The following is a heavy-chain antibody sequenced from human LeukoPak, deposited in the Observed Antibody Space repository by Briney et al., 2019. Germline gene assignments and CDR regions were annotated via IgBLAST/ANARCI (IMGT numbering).Heavy chain of an antibody. V-gene: IGHV3-7*01. CDR3: ARDLYDSSGYYRFYYYYGMDV. D-gene: IGHD3-22*01. Sequence: QPGGSLRLSCAASGFTFSSYWMSWVRQAPGKGREWVANIKQDGSEKYYVDSVKGRFTISRDNAKNSLYLQMNSLRAEDTAVYYCARDLYDSSGYYRFYYYYGMDVWGQGTTVTVSS. J-gene: IGHJ6*02. CDR1: GFTFSSYW. CDR2: IKQDGSEK.